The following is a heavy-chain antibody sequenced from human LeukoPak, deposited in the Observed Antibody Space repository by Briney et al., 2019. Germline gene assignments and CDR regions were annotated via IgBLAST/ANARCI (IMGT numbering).Heavy chain of an antibody. J-gene: IGHJ4*02. Sequence: GASVKVSCKASGYTFTSYDINWVRQATGQGLEWMGWMNPNSGNTGYAQKFQGRVTITRNTSISTAYMELSSLRSEDTAVYYCARDVERELPIWFLRDWGQGTLVTVSS. CDR1: GYTFTSYD. V-gene: IGHV1-8*03. CDR3: ARDVERELPIWFLRD. CDR2: MNPNSGNT. D-gene: IGHD1-26*01.